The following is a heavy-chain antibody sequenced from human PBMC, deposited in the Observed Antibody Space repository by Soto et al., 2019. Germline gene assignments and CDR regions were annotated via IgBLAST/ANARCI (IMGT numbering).Heavy chain of an antibody. CDR2: IYSGGST. V-gene: IGHV3-53*01. J-gene: IGHJ4*02. D-gene: IGHD3-9*01. CDR1: GFTFSSYA. CDR3: ARGYILTGNTF. Sequence: GGSLRLSCAASGFTFSSYAMSWVRQAPGKGLEWVSVIYSGGSTYYADSVKGRFTISRDNSKNTLYLQMNSLRAEDTAVYYCARGYILTGNTFWGQGTLVTVSS.